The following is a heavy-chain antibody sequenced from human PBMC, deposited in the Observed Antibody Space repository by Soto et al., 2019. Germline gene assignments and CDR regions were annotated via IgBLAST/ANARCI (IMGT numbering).Heavy chain of an antibody. D-gene: IGHD1-26*01. V-gene: IGHV3-9*01. CDR2: ISWNSDII. CDR1: GFTFEDYA. Sequence: EMTLVESGGGLVQPGRSLRLSCATSGFTFEDYAVHWVRQAPGKGLEWVSGISWNSDIIEYADSVKGRFTISRDNAKNSLYLQMNSLRPEDTALYYCTKDVEGGGHHLNHAFDVWGQGTMVSVSS. J-gene: IGHJ3*01. CDR3: TKDVEGGGHHLNHAFDV.